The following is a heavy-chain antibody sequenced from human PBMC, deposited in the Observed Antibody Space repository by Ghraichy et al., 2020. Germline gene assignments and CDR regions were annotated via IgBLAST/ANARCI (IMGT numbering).Heavy chain of an antibody. CDR2: VYSSGTT. Sequence: SQTLSLTCTVSGGSISTTGFYWGWVRQPPGKGLEWIGTVYSSGTTYYTPSLKSRVTISVDTSKNHFSLRLTSVTAADTAVYYCARLYADYILFFDHWGQGTLVTVSS. J-gene: IGHJ4*02. CDR3: ARLYADYILFFDH. V-gene: IGHV4-39*02. CDR1: GGSISTTGFY. D-gene: IGHD4-17*01.